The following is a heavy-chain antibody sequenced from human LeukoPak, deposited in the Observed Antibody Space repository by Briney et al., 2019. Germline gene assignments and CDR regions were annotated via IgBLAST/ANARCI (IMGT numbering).Heavy chain of an antibody. Sequence: APVKVSCKVSGYTLTELSMHWVGQAPGKRVVWVGGFDPEDGETIYAQKFQGRVTMTEDTSTDTAYMELSSLRSEDTAVYYCAGAMTHRYYFDYWGQGTLVTVSS. D-gene: IGHD2-2*01. CDR1: GYTLTELS. CDR2: FDPEDGET. J-gene: IGHJ4*02. V-gene: IGHV1-24*01. CDR3: AGAMTHRYYFDY.